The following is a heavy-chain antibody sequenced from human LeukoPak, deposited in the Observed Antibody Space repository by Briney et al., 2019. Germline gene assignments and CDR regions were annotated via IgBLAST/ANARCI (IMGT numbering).Heavy chain of an antibody. D-gene: IGHD1-26*01. J-gene: IGHJ4*02. CDR1: GGSISSSNW. CDR3: ASLRERSYYARGFDY. CDR2: IYHSGST. V-gene: IGHV4-4*02. Sequence: PSETLSLTCAVSGGSISSSNWWSWVRQPPGKGLAWIGEIYHSGSTNYNPSLKSRVTISVDKSKNQFSLNLTSVTAADTAVYYCASLRERSYYARGFDYWGQGTLVTVSS.